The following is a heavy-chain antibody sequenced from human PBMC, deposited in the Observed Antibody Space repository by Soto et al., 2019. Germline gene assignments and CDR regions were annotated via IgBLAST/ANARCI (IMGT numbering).Heavy chain of an antibody. V-gene: IGHV3-15*01. CDR2: IKSKTDGGTT. CDR1: GFTFSNAW. D-gene: IGHD3-10*01. CDR3: TTEPEGSGSYYNYYYYGMDV. J-gene: IGHJ6*02. Sequence: GGSLRLSCAASGFTFSNAWMSWVRQAPGKGLEWVGRIKSKTDGGTTDYAAPVKGRFTISRDDSKNTLYLQMNSLKTEDTDVYYCTTEPEGSGSYYNYYYYGMDVWGQGTTVTVSS.